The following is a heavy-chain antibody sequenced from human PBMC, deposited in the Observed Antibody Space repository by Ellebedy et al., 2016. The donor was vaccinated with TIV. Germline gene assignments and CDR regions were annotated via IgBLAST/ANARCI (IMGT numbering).Heavy chain of an antibody. Sequence: GGSLRLSCAASGFIFSSYAMTWVRQAPGKGLEWVASVDHGGGNTYYAGSVEGRSTISRDNSKSVMYLQLDGLRAEDTAIYYCARYFDWLSLMHYFDYWGQGTLVTVSS. J-gene: IGHJ4*02. D-gene: IGHD3-9*01. CDR2: VDHGGGNT. CDR3: ARYFDWLSLMHYFDY. V-gene: IGHV3-23*01. CDR1: GFIFSSYA.